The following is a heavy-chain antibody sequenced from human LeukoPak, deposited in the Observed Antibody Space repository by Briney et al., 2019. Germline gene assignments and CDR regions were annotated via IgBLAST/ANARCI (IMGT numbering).Heavy chain of an antibody. CDR2: IYYSGST. V-gene: IGHV4-59*01. Sequence: PSETLSLTCTVSGGSISSYYWSWIRQPPGKGLEWIGYIYYSGSTNYNPSLKSRVTISVDTSKHQFSLKLSSVTAADTAVYYCARASNYDYVWGSYRYYFDYWGQGTLVTVSS. CDR3: ARASNYDYVWGSYRYYFDY. CDR1: GGSISSYY. J-gene: IGHJ4*02. D-gene: IGHD3-16*02.